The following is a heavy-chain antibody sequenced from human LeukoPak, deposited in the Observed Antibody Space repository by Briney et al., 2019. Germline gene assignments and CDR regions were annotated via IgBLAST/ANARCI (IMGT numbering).Heavy chain of an antibody. Sequence: GGSLRLSCAASGFTFSSYGMHWVRQAPGKGLEWVSYISSSGSTIYYADSVKGRFTISRDNAKNSLYLQMNSLRAEDTAVYYCARSVDTAMVYWFDPWGQGTLVTVSS. V-gene: IGHV3-48*01. D-gene: IGHD5-18*01. J-gene: IGHJ5*02. CDR3: ARSVDTAMVYWFDP. CDR2: ISSSGSTI. CDR1: GFTFSSYG.